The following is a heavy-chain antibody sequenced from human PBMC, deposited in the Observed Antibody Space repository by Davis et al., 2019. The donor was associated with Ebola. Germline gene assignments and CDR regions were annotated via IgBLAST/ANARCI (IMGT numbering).Heavy chain of an antibody. D-gene: IGHD3-22*01. CDR3: ARDLYYDSSGYSG. V-gene: IGHV1-69*10. Sequence: AASVKVSCKASGGTFSPYTISWVRQAPGQGLEWMGRIIPIFGIADYAQKFQGRVTITADRTTSTAYMELSSLRSEDTAVYYCARDLYYDSSGYSGWGQGTLVTVSS. CDR2: IIPIFGIA. CDR1: GGTFSPYT. J-gene: IGHJ4*02.